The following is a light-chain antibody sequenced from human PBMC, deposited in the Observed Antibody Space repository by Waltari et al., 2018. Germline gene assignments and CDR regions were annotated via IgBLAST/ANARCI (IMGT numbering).Light chain of an antibody. Sequence: SYVLTQPPSVSVAPGETASITCGDNNLGGRSVHWYQQKPGQAPVLIVYDDSGRPSGIPERFSGSNSGNTATLTISRVEAGDEADYYCQVWDSASDHYVFGTGTKVTAL. J-gene: IGLJ1*01. CDR1: NLGGRS. V-gene: IGLV3-21*02. CDR3: QVWDSASDHYV. CDR2: DDS.